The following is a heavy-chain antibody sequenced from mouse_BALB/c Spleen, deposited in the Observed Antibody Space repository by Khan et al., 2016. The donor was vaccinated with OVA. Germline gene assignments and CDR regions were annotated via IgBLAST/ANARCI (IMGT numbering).Heavy chain of an antibody. CDR2: ILPGTDSP. D-gene: IGHD2-3*01. J-gene: IGHJ3*01. CDR1: GYTFSSYW. CDR3: ARQGGGYFSWFAY. Sequence: QVQLQQPGTELLKPGASVKISCKATGYTFSSYWIEWIKQRSGHGLEWIGEILPGTDSPNYNERFMGKATFTADTSSNTAYMQLSSLTSEDAAGYYCARQGGGYFSWFAYWGQGTLVTVSA. V-gene: IGHV1-9*01.